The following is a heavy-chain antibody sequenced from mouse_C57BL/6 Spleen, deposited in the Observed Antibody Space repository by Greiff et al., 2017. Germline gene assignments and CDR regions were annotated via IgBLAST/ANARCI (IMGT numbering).Heavy chain of an antibody. J-gene: IGHJ2*01. D-gene: IGHD1-1*01. V-gene: IGHV5-4*03. CDR3: ARGSSYCIDY. CDR1: GFTFSSYA. Sequence: EVKVIESGGGLVKPGGSLKLSCAASGFTFSSYAMYWVRQTPVKRLEWVATISDGGSYTYSPDNVKGRFTISRDNAKNNLYLQMSSLKAEDTALYYCARGSSYCIDYWGQGTTLTVSS. CDR2: ISDGGSYT.